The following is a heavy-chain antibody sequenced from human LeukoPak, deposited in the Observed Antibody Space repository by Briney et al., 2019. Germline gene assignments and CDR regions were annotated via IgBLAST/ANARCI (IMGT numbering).Heavy chain of an antibody. CDR2: IGNNGGGI. Sequence: PGGSLRLSCAASGFTFSTYTMYWVRHPPGKRLEWVSIIGNNGGGIHYADSVRGRFTISRDNSKNALYLQMDSLRVEDTAVYYCAIDPNWGTHSWGQGVLVTVSS. CDR1: GFTFSTYT. J-gene: IGHJ4*02. CDR3: AIDPNWGTHS. D-gene: IGHD7-27*01. V-gene: IGHV3-23*01.